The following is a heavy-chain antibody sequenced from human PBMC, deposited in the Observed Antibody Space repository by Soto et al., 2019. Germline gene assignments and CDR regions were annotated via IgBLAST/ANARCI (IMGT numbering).Heavy chain of an antibody. CDR2: ISGYNGNT. CDR1: GYTFTSYG. CDR3: ARAARYCRTTSCFSFFYWFDP. J-gene: IGHJ5*02. V-gene: IGHV1-18*04. D-gene: IGHD2-2*01. Sequence: QIQLVQSGGEVKKPGASVKVSCKASGYTFTSYGFSWVRQAPGQGLEWMGWISGYNGNTNYAQKFQGRVTMTTDTSTSTAYMELRSLRSDDTAVYYCARAARYCRTTSCFSFFYWFDPWGQGTLVTVSS.